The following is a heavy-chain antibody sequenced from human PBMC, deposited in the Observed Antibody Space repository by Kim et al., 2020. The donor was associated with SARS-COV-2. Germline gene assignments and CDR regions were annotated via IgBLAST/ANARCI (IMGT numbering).Heavy chain of an antibody. CDR3: ARAGEHVLRYFDWSPYYYGMDV. D-gene: IGHD3-9*01. V-gene: IGHV4-61*01. CDR2: IYYSGST. CDR1: GGSVSSGSYY. Sequence: SETLSLTCTVSGGSVSSGSYYWSWIRQPPGKGLEWIGYIYYSGSTNYNPSLKSRVTISVDTSKNQFSLKLSSVTAADTAVYYCARAGEHVLRYFDWSPYYYGMDVWGQGTTVTVSS. J-gene: IGHJ6*02.